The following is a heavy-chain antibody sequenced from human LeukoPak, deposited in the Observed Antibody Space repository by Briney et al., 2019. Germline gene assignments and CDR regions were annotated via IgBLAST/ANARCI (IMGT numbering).Heavy chain of an antibody. CDR1: GFTFTTYA. CDR2: MSSGSRYI. CDR3: ARDRPTGASRIFVVQ. V-gene: IGHV3-21*06. D-gene: IGHD2-15*01. J-gene: IGHJ4*02. Sequence: PGGSLRLSCTASGFTFTTYAMTWVRQAPGKGLEWISSMSSGSRYIYYADSVRGRITISRDNTRNSLYLAMNNLRAEDTAIYYCARDRPTGASRIFVVQWGQGTPVTVSS.